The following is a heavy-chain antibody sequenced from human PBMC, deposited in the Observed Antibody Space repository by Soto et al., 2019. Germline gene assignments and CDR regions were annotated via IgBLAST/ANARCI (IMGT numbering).Heavy chain of an antibody. CDR2: IWYDGSNK. CDR3: ARDRHYDFWSGYYGSGSFDY. Sequence: GGSLRLSCAASGFTFSSYGMHWVRQAPGKGLEWVAVIWYDGSNKYYADSVKGRFTISRDNSKNTLYLQMNSLRAEDTAVYYCARDRHYDFWSGYYGSGSFDYWGQGTLVTVSS. J-gene: IGHJ4*02. D-gene: IGHD3-3*01. CDR1: GFTFSSYG. V-gene: IGHV3-33*01.